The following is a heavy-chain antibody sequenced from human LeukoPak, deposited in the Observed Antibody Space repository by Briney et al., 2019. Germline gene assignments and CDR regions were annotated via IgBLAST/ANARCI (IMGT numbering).Heavy chain of an antibody. CDR1: GFTFSNYA. Sequence: PGGSLRLSCAASGFTFSNYAMTWVRQAPGRGLEWVSSISGSGSDTYYADSVKGRFTISRDNSRNLVYLQMNSLRAEDTAVYYCARDREVGATGCFDYWGQGTLVTVSS. V-gene: IGHV3-23*01. D-gene: IGHD1-26*01. CDR2: ISGSGSDT. CDR3: ARDREVGATGCFDY. J-gene: IGHJ4*02.